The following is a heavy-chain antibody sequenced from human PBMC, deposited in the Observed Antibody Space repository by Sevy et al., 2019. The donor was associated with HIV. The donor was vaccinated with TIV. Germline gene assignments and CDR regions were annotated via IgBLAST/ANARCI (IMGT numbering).Heavy chain of an antibody. V-gene: IGHV3-30*02. CDR2: IRYDGSDK. J-gene: IGHJ4*02. D-gene: IGHD6-13*01. Sequence: GGSLGLSCTASGFTFSNFGMHWVRQVPGKGLEWVTFIRYDGSDKDYASSVKGRFAISRDDSKNTLYLQMDSLRAEDTAIYYCAKDLAGPGRRYFDYWGQGTLVTVSS. CDR3: AKDLAGPGRRYFDY. CDR1: GFTFSNFG.